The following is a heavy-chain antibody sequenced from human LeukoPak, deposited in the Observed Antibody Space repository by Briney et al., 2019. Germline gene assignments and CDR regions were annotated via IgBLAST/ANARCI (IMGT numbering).Heavy chain of an antibody. J-gene: IGHJ3*02. Sequence: SETLSLTCTVSGGSISSSSYYWGWIRQPPGKGLEWIGSIYYSGSTYYNPSLKSRVTIPVDTSKNQFSLKLTSVTSADTAVYYCARRLYSPASFDIWGQGTMVTVSS. CDR1: GGSISSSSYY. CDR2: IYYSGST. CDR3: ARRLYSPASFDI. D-gene: IGHD5-12*01. V-gene: IGHV4-39*01.